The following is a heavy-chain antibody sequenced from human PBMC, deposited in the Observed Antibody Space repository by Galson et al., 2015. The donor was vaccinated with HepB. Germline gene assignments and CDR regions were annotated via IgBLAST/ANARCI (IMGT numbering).Heavy chain of an antibody. V-gene: IGHV3-30*03. D-gene: IGHD3-9*01. CDR2: ISYDGSNK. Sequence: SLRLSCAASGFTFSSYGMHWVRQAPGKGLEWVAVISYDGSNKYYADSVKGRFTISRDNSKNTLYLQMNSLRAEDTAVYYCASSYYDILTGYYNLDYWGQGTLVTVSS. J-gene: IGHJ4*02. CDR3: ASSYYDILTGYYNLDY. CDR1: GFTFSSYG.